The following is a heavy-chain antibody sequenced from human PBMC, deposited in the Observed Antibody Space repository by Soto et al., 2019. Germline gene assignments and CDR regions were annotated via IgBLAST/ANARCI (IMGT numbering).Heavy chain of an antibody. CDR3: ARESGLHDCWSGYYRVLDY. V-gene: IGHV3-23*01. CDR1: GFTFSNSA. J-gene: IGHJ4*02. Sequence: EVQLLESGGGLVQPGASLRLSCEASGFTFSNSALSWVRQAPGKGLEWVSSISGGDGGTYYAGSVKGRFTISRDNSKNTVHLQMNSLRAEDTAVYYCARESGLHDCWSGYYRVLDYWGQGTLVTVSS. D-gene: IGHD3-3*01. CDR2: ISGGDGGT.